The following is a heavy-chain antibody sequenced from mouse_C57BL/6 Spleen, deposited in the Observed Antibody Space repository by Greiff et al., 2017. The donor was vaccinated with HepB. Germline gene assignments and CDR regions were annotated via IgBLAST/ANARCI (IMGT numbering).Heavy chain of an antibody. CDR3: ARSNYGSWYFDV. CDR1: GYTFTSYW. Sequence: QVQLKQPGAELVKPGASVKLSCKASGYTFTSYWMHWVKQRPGRGLEWIGRIDPNSGGTKYNEKFKSKATLTVDKPSSTAYMQLISLTSEDSAVYYCARSNYGSWYFDVWGTGTTVTVSS. D-gene: IGHD1-1*01. V-gene: IGHV1-72*01. J-gene: IGHJ1*03. CDR2: IDPNSGGT.